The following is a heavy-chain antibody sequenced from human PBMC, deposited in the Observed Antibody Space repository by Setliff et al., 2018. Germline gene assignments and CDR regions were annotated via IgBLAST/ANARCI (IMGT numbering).Heavy chain of an antibody. V-gene: IGHV4-59*10. J-gene: IGHJ4*02. D-gene: IGHD3-16*01. Sequence: SETLSLTCAVYGGSFSGYYWSWIRQPAGKGLEWIGRIYTSGSTNYSPSLKSRVTISIDTSKNQFSLKLSSVTAADTAVYYCARLGATGDYWGQGTLVTVSS. CDR2: IYTSGST. CDR3: ARLGATGDY. CDR1: GGSFSGYY.